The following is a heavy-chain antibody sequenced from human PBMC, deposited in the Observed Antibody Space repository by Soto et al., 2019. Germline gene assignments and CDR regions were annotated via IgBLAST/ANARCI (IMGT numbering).Heavy chain of an antibody. Sequence: GGSLRLSCAASGFTFSSYSMNWVRQAPGKGLEWVSSISSSSSYIYYADSVKGRFTISRDNAKNSLYLQMNSLRAEDTAVYYCVRASTMVRGVPTQPNAFDIWGQGTMVTVSS. J-gene: IGHJ3*02. V-gene: IGHV3-21*01. D-gene: IGHD3-10*01. CDR1: GFTFSSYS. CDR2: ISSSSSYI. CDR3: VRASTMVRGVPTQPNAFDI.